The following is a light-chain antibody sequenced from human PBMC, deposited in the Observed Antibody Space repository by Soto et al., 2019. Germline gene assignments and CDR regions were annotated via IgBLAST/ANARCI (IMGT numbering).Light chain of an antibody. CDR1: QGITSY. Sequence: DIQLTQSPSFLSASVGDRVTITCRASQGITSYLAWYQQRPGKAPKILISYASTLQSGVPSRFSGSGSGTEFTLTISSLQPEDSATYYCQQLNSYLLTFGGGTKVEIK. J-gene: IGKJ4*01. CDR3: QQLNSYLLT. V-gene: IGKV1-9*01. CDR2: YAS.